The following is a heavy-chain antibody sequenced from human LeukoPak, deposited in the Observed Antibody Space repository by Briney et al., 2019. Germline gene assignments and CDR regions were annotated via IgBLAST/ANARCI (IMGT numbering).Heavy chain of an antibody. CDR2: IYYSGST. V-gene: IGHV4-31*03. J-gene: IGHJ4*02. Sequence: PSETLSLTCTVSGGSISSGGYYWSWIRQHPGKGLEWIGYIYYSGSTYYNPSLKSRVTISVDTSKNQFSLKLSSVTAADTAVYYCARDREQWLPPYYFDYWGQGTLVTVSS. CDR1: GGSISSGGYY. CDR3: ARDREQWLPPYYFDY. D-gene: IGHD3-22*01.